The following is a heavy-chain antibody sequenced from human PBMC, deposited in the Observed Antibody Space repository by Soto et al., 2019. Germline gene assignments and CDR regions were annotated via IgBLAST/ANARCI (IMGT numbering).Heavy chain of an antibody. CDR1: GGSISSGGDY. V-gene: IGHV4-31*03. Sequence: QVQLQESGPVLVKPSQTLSLTCTVSGGSISSGGDYWSWIRQHPRKGLEWIGYIYYSGSPYYNPSRKSRVTISVDTSKNQFSLKLRSVTAADTAVYYCARDRDLGAFDIWGQGTMVTVSS. D-gene: IGHD2-21*02. CDR3: ARDRDLGAFDI. J-gene: IGHJ3*02. CDR2: IYYSGSP.